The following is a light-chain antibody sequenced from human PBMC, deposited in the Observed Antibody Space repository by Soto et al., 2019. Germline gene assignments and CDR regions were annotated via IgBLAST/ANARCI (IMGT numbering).Light chain of an antibody. V-gene: IGKV3-11*01. CDR1: QSVSSY. Sequence: EIVLTQSPATLSLSPGERATLSCRASQSVSSYLAWYQQKPGQAPRLLIYDASNRATGIPARFSGSESGTDFTLTISSLEPEDFAVYYCQQRSNRITFGQGTRLEIK. J-gene: IGKJ5*01. CDR2: DAS. CDR3: QQRSNRIT.